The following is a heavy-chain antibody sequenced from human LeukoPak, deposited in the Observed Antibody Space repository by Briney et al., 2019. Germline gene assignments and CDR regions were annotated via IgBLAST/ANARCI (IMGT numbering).Heavy chain of an antibody. CDR2: INPNSGST. D-gene: IGHD5-18*01. Sequence: ASVKVSCKASGYTFTGYYMHWVRRAPGQPLKWMGRINPNSGSTNYAQKFQGRVTMTRDTSISTAYMELSRLRSDDTAVYYCARDLGYSYGLVDAFDIWGKGTTVTVSS. V-gene: IGHV1-2*06. CDR1: GYTFTGYY. CDR3: ARDLGYSYGLVDAFDI. J-gene: IGHJ3*02.